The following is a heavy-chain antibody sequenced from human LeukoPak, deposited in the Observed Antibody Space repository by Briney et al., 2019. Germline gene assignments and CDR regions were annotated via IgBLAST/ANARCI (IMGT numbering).Heavy chain of an antibody. V-gene: IGHV4-59*01. CDR2: IYYSGST. CDR3: ASSQGPDGYGPN. CDR1: GGSISSYY. Sequence: SETLSLTCTVSGGSISSYYWSWIRQPPGKGLEWIGYIYYSGSTNYNPSLKSRVTISVDTSKNQFSLKLSSVTAADTAVYYCASSQGPDGYGPNWGQGTLVTVSS. J-gene: IGHJ4*02. D-gene: IGHD5-18*01.